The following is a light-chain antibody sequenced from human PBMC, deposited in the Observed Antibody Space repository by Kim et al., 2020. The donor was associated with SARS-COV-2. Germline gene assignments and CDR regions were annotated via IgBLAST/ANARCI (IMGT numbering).Light chain of an antibody. J-gene: IGLJ2*01. V-gene: IGLV2-14*01. CDR2: DVS. Sequence: QSALTQPASVSGSPGQSITISCTGTSSDVGGYNYVSWYQQHPGKAPKLMIYDVSKRPSGVSNRFSGSKSGNTASLTVSGLQADDEADYYCSSYTGSNVIFGGGTQLTVL. CDR3: SSYTGSNVI. CDR1: SSDVGGYNY.